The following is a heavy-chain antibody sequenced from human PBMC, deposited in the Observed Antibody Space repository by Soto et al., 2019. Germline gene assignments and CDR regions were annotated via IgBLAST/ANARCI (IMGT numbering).Heavy chain of an antibody. CDR2: ITGSGGST. Sequence: SLRLSCAASGFTFSNYAMSRVRQAPGKGLEWVSAITGSGGSTFYADSVKGRFTISRDNSENTLLLQMNSLRVEDTAMYYCAKGWMATVTYSDYWGQGTLVTVSS. V-gene: IGHV3-23*01. CDR1: GFTFSNYA. D-gene: IGHD4-17*01. CDR3: AKGWMATVTYSDY. J-gene: IGHJ4*02.